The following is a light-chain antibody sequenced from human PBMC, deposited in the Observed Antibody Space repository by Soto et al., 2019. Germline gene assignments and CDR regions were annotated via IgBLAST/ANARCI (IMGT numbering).Light chain of an antibody. CDR2: LGS. CDR1: QSLLHSNGYNY. CDR3: MKALQAPPRT. J-gene: IGKJ1*01. Sequence: DIVMTQSPLSLPVTPGEPASISCRSSQSLLHSNGYNYLDWYLQKPGQSPQLLIYLGSNRASGGPDRFSGSGSGTDFTLKISRVEADDVGVYYCMKALQAPPRTFGQGTKVEIK. V-gene: IGKV2-28*01.